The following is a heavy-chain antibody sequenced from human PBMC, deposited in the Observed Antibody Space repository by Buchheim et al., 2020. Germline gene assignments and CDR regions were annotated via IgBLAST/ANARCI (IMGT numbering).Heavy chain of an antibody. CDR3: VREFAQTPCL. Sequence: EVQLVESGGGLVQPGGSLRLSCAASGFTFSSYWMHWVRQAPGKGLVWVSRINSAGRSTSYADSVKGRFTLSRENAKTTLDVQMNSLRAEDTAVYYCVREFAQTPCLWGRGTL. D-gene: IGHD4-23*01. CDR2: INSAGRST. CDR1: GFTFSSYW. V-gene: IGHV3-74*01. J-gene: IGHJ2*01.